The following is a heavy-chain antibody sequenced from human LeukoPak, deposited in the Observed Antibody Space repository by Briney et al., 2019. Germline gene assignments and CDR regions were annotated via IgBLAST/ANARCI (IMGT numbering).Heavy chain of an antibody. D-gene: IGHD3-9*01. Sequence: ESGPTLVKPTQTLTLTCTFSGFSPSTSGVGVGWIRQPPGKALEWLALIYWSDDKRYSPSLKSRLTITKDTSKNQVALTMTNMDPVDTATYYCAHTPTLTGYTEYFQHWGQGTLVTVSS. V-gene: IGHV2-5*01. J-gene: IGHJ1*01. CDR1: GFSPSTSGVG. CDR3: AHTPTLTGYTEYFQH. CDR2: IYWSDDK.